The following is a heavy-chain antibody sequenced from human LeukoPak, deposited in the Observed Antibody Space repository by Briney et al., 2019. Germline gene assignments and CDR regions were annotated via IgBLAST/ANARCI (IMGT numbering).Heavy chain of an antibody. CDR2: IHPGDSDT. CDR3: ARHASGGYSYGYFDY. CDR1: GYSFTSYW. Sequence: GESLKISCKGSGYSFTSYWIGWVRQMPGKGLEWMGIIHPGDSDTRYSPSFQGQVTISADKSISTAYLQWSSLKASDTAMYYCARHASGGYSYGYFDYWGQGTRVTVSS. J-gene: IGHJ4*02. V-gene: IGHV5-51*01. D-gene: IGHD5-18*01.